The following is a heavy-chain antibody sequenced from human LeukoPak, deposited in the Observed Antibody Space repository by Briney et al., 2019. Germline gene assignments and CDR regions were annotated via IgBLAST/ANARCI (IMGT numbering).Heavy chain of an antibody. V-gene: IGHV3-21*01. D-gene: IGHD2-2*02. Sequence: SVKGRFTSSRDNAKNSLYLQMNSLRAEDTAVYYCARDCSSTSCYMKFYNYMDVWGKGTTVTVSS. CDR3: ARDCSSTSCYMKFYNYMDV. J-gene: IGHJ6*03.